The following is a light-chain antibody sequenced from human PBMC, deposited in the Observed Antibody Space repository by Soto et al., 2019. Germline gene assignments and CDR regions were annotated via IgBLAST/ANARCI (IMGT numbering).Light chain of an antibody. Sequence: EVVMTQSPATLSVSAGERTTLSSWASQSVSSNLAWYQQKPGQAPRLLIYGASTRAAGIPARFSGSGSGTEFTLTISSLQSEDFAVYYCQQYNNWPPTFGGGTKVDIK. CDR3: QQYNNWPPT. CDR2: GAS. V-gene: IGKV3-15*01. CDR1: QSVSSN. J-gene: IGKJ4*01.